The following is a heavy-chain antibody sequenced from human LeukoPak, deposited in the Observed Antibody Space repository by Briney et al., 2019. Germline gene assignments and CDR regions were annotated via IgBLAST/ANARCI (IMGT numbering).Heavy chain of an antibody. J-gene: IGHJ4*02. D-gene: IGHD2-15*01. V-gene: IGHV3-30*18. Sequence: GGSLRLSCAASGFTFSSYGMHWVRQAPGKGLEWVAVISYDGSNKYYADSVKGRFTISRDNSKNTLYLQMNSLRADDTAAYYCAKSVVVITFRFDDWGQGALVTVSS. CDR1: GFTFSSYG. CDR3: AKSVVVITFRFDD. CDR2: ISYDGSNK.